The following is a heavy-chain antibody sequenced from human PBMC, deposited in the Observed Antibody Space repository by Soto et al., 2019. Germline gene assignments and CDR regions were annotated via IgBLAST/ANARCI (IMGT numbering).Heavy chain of an antibody. CDR1: GYTFTSYY. J-gene: IGHJ5*02. V-gene: IGHV1-46*01. Sequence: ASVKVSCKASGYTFTSYYMNWVRQAPGQGLEWLGIINPSGGYTTYAQRFLGRVSMTSDTSTSTVHMELGSLTSEDTAVYYCAGGGGIVVVTAPYDPWGQGTLVTVS. CDR3: AGGGGIVVVTAPYDP. CDR2: INPSGGYT. D-gene: IGHD2-21*02.